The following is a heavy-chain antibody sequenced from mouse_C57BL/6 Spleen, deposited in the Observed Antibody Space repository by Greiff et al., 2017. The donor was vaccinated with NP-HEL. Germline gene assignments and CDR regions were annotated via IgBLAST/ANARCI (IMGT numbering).Heavy chain of an antibody. CDR1: GFTFSDYG. V-gene: IGHV5-17*01. J-gene: IGHJ1*03. CDR2: ISSGSSTI. D-gene: IGHD1-1*01. Sequence: EVMLVESGGGLVKPGGSLKLSCAASGFTFSDYGMHWVRQAPEKGLEWVAYISSGSSTICYADTVKGRFTISRDNAKNTLFLQMTSLRSEDTAMYYCARRYYGAHWYFDVWGTGTTVTVSS. CDR3: ARRYYGAHWYFDV.